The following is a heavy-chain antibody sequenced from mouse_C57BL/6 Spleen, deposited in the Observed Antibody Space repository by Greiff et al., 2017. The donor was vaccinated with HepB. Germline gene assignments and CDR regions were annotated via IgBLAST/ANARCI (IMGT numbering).Heavy chain of an antibody. D-gene: IGHD2-3*01. J-gene: IGHJ4*01. CDR1: GFSFTSYG. V-gene: IGHV2-5*01. CDR3: ASLDGYYVPYAMDY. CDR2: IWRGGST. Sequence: VMLVESGPGLVQPSQSLSITCTVSGFSFTSYGVHWVRQSPGKGLEWLGVIWRGGSTDYNAAFMSRLSITKDNSKSQVFFKMNSLQADDTAIYYCASLDGYYVPYAMDYWGQGTSVTVSS.